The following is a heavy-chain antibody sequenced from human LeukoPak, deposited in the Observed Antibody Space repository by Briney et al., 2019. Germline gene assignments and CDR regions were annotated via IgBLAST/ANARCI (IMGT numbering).Heavy chain of an antibody. V-gene: IGHV3-30*06. CDR2: ISYDESNQ. CDR3: AKARPTYMFRGVPLDV. D-gene: IGHD3-10*01. J-gene: IGHJ6*04. CDR1: GFTFSSYG. Sequence: GGSLRLSCAASGFTFSSYGMHWVRQAPGKGLEWVAAISYDESNQSYADSVKGRFTISRDNSKNTLYLQMNSLRAEDTAVYYCAKARPTYMFRGVPLDVWGKGTTVPVSS.